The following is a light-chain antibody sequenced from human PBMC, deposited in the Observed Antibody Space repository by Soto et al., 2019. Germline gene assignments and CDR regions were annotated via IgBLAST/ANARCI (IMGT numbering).Light chain of an antibody. Sequence: QSALTQPASVSGSPGQSITISCTGTSSDVGSYNLVSWYQQHPGRAPELMIYEVTKRPSGLSNRFSGSKSGNTASLTISGLQAEDEADYYCCSYAGSSTFVFGGGTKLTVL. CDR1: SSDVGSYNL. CDR2: EVT. J-gene: IGLJ2*01. V-gene: IGLV2-23*02. CDR3: CSYAGSSTFV.